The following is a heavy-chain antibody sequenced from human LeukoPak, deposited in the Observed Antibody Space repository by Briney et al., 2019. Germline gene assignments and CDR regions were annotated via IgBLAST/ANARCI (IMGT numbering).Heavy chain of an antibody. V-gene: IGHV3-20*04. CDR1: GFTFDDYG. Sequence: PGGSLRLSCAASGFTFDDYGMSWVRQAPGKGLEWVSGINWNGGSTGYADSVKGRFTISRDNAKNSLYLQMNSLRAEDTALYYCARVPAPGLQYDILTGYPQRHAYYYYYMDVWGKGTTVTVSS. CDR2: INWNGGST. D-gene: IGHD3-9*01. J-gene: IGHJ6*03. CDR3: ARVPAPGLQYDILTGYPQRHAYYYYYMDV.